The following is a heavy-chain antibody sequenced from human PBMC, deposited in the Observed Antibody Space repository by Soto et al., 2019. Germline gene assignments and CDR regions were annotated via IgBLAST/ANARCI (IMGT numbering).Heavy chain of an antibody. Sequence: PGGSLRLSCAASGFTFSSYEMNWVRQAPGKGLEWVSYISSSGSTIYYADSVKGRFTISRDNAKNSLYLQMNSLRAEDTAVYYCAKDPSSWVGYYYGMDVWGQGTTVTVSS. CDR2: ISSSGSTI. J-gene: IGHJ6*02. D-gene: IGHD6-6*01. V-gene: IGHV3-48*03. CDR1: GFTFSSYE. CDR3: AKDPSSWVGYYYGMDV.